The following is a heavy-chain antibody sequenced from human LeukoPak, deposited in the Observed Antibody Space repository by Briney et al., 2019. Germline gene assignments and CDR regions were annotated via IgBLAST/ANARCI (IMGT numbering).Heavy chain of an antibody. D-gene: IGHD3-22*01. CDR1: GFTFRSYS. CDR3: AKVSITMIVALAPFDY. V-gene: IGHV3-21*01. J-gene: IGHJ4*02. CDR2: IDPTSTYI. Sequence: KAGGSLRLSCAASGFTFRSYSMNWVRQAPGKGLEWVSAIDPTSTYIYYADSVKGRFTISRDNAENSLYLQMNSLRVEDTAVYYCAKVSITMIVALAPFDYWGQGTLVTVSS.